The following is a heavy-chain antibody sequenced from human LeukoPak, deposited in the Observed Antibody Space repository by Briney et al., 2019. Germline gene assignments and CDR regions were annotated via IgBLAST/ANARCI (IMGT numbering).Heavy chain of an antibody. J-gene: IGHJ4*02. D-gene: IGHD3-10*01. V-gene: IGHV3-48*03. Sequence: GGSLRLSCAASGFTYSKMNWVRQAAGKGLEWVSYISSSGSTIYYADSVKGRFTISRDNAKNPLYLQMNSLRAEDTAVYYCARDQAMVRGVITVDYWGQGTLVTVSS. CDR1: GFTYSK. CDR2: ISSSGSTI. CDR3: ARDQAMVRGVITVDY.